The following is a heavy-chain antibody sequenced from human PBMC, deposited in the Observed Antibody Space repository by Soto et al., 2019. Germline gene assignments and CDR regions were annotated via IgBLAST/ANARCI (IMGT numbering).Heavy chain of an antibody. CDR3: ARGRIRFLEWLSPPPNFDY. J-gene: IGHJ4*02. CDR1: GFTFSSYG. V-gene: IGHV3-33*01. D-gene: IGHD3-3*01. CDR2: IWYDGSNK. Sequence: TGGSQRLCSAASGFTFSSYGMHWVRQAPGKGLEWVAVIWYDGSNKYYADSVKGRFTISRDNSKNTLYLQMNSLRAEDTAVYYCARGRIRFLEWLSPPPNFDYWGQGTLVTVSS.